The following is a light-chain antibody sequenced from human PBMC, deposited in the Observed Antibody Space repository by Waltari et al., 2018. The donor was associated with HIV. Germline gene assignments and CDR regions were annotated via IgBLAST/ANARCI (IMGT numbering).Light chain of an antibody. CDR1: QGISSY. CDR2: AAS. Sequence: AIRMTQSPSSFSASTGDRVTITCRASQGISSYLAWYQQKPGKAPKLLIYAASTLQSGVPSRFSGSGSGTDFTLTISCLQSEDFATYYCQQYHSYPPLTFGGGTKVEIK. J-gene: IGKJ4*01. V-gene: IGKV1-8*01. CDR3: QQYHSYPPLT.